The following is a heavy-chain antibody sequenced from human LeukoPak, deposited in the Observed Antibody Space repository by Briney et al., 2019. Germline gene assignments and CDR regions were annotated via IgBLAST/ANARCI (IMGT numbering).Heavy chain of an antibody. D-gene: IGHD3-22*01. J-gene: IGHJ4*02. CDR3: AKSIDSGGYPLGDS. CDR1: GFAIPNDG. CDR2: IGAGVTGK. V-gene: IGHV3-23*01. Sequence: PGGSLTLSCTGSGFAIPNDGMAWVRQAPGKGLEGISSIGAGVTGKYYADSVRGRFTISKDNYKKTVFLQMNSLRAEDTALYYCAKSIDSGGYPLGDSWGQGTLVIVSS.